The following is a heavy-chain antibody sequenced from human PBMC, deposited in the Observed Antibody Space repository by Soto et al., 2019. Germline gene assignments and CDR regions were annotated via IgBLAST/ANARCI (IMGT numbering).Heavy chain of an antibody. CDR1: GFTFSSYW. D-gene: IGHD5-18*01. J-gene: IGHJ6*02. V-gene: IGHV3-7*01. CDR2: IKQDGSEK. CDR3: AREGYRKYNYYGMDV. Sequence: GGSLRLSCAASGFTFSSYWMSWVRQAPGKGLEWVANIKQDGSEKYYVDSVKGRFTISRDNAKNSLYLQMNSLRAEDTAVYYCAREGYRKYNYYGMDVWGQGTTVTVS.